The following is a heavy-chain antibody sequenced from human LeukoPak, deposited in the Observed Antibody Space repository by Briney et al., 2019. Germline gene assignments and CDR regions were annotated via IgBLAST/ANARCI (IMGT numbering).Heavy chain of an antibody. Sequence: SETLSLTCTVSGFSITTDYYWAWIGQLPGKGLGGFGTIFRIGSTYYNPSLKRRVTIPVDTSKNQFSPKLSSVTAADTALYYCARVIDVAAAGYFDSWGQGTQVTVSS. V-gene: IGHV4-38-2*02. CDR2: IFRIGST. CDR3: ARVIDVAAAGYFDS. D-gene: IGHD6-13*01. J-gene: IGHJ4*02. CDR1: GFSITTDYY.